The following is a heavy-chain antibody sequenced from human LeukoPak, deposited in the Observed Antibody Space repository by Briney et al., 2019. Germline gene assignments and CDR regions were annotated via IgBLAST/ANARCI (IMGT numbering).Heavy chain of an antibody. CDR1: GYSFSSNW. J-gene: IGHJ4*02. V-gene: IGHV5-51*01. D-gene: IGHD2-2*01. CDR2: IYPGDSDT. CDR3: ARHRPGYCNSTSCYYSYYFDY. Sequence: PGGSLRLSCAASGYSFSSNWIGWVRQMPGKGLEWMGIIYPGDSDTRYSPSFQGQVTISADKSINTAYLQWSSLKASDTATYYCARHRPGYCNSTSCYYSYYFDYWGQGTLVAVSS.